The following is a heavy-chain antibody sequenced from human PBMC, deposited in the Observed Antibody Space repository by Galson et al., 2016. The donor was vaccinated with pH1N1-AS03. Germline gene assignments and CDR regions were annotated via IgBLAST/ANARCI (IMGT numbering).Heavy chain of an antibody. J-gene: IGHJ5*02. CDR1: GDSFPGYY. Sequence: LTCHVHGDSFPGYYWTWLRQSPGKGLEWIGEIIHGGRTTYSPSLKSRATIFLGTSKNQFSLNLTAVTAADTAIYYCARGKKRGSSDTAVWFDPWGQGALVSVSS. CDR3: ARGKKRGSSDTAVWFDP. V-gene: IGHV4-34*01. D-gene: IGHD2-21*02. CDR2: IIHGGRT.